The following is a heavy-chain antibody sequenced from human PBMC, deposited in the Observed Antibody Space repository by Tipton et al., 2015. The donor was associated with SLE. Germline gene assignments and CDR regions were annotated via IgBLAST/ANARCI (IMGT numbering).Heavy chain of an antibody. CDR1: GGSFSGYY. CDR3: ARGYDSSGYSPWYFDY. V-gene: IGHV4-34*01. Sequence: TLSLTCAVYGGSFSGYYWSWIRQPPGKGLEWIGEINHSGSTNYNPSLKSRVTISVDTSKNQFSLKLSSVTAADTAVYYCARGYDSSGYSPWYFDYWGQGTLVTVSS. J-gene: IGHJ4*02. D-gene: IGHD3-22*01. CDR2: INHSGST.